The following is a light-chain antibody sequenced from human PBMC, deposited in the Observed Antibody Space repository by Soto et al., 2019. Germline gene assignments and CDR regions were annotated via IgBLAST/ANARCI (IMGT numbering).Light chain of an antibody. Sequence: DIQMTQSPSTLSASVGDRVTITCRASQTISTWLAWYQQKPGKAPKLLIHRASSLGTGVPSRFSGSGSGTEFTLTITSLQPDDFATYDCQQYSSNSAFGPGTKVDI. J-gene: IGKJ1*01. CDR1: QTISTW. CDR2: RAS. CDR3: QQYSSNSA. V-gene: IGKV1-5*03.